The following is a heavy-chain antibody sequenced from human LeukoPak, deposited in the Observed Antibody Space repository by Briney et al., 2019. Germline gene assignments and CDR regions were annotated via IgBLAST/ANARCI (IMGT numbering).Heavy chain of an antibody. D-gene: IGHD4-17*01. CDR1: GGSFSGYY. CDR3: ARHLFYGDAPGY. V-gene: IGHV4-34*01. J-gene: IGHJ4*02. Sequence: SETLSLTCAVYGGSFSGYYWSWIRQPPGKGLEWIREINHSGSTNYNPSLKSRVTISVDTSKNQFSLKLSSVTAADTAVYYCARHLFYGDAPGYWGQGTLVTVSS. CDR2: INHSGST.